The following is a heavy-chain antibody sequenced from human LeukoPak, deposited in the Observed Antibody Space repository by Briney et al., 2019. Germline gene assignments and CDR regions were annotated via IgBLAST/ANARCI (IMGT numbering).Heavy chain of an antibody. Sequence: GGSLRLSCAASGFTFSSYGMHWVRQAPGKGLEWVAVISYDGSNEYYADSVKGRFTISRDNSKNTLYLQMNSLRAEDTAVYYCAKDRYGGNSYFDYWGQGTLVTVSS. J-gene: IGHJ4*02. D-gene: IGHD4-23*01. CDR2: ISYDGSNE. CDR1: GFTFSSYG. V-gene: IGHV3-30*18. CDR3: AKDRYGGNSYFDY.